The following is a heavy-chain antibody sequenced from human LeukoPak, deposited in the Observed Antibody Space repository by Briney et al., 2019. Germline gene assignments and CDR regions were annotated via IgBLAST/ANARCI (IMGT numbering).Heavy chain of an antibody. V-gene: IGHV3-66*02. CDR2: IYGDGTT. D-gene: IGHD3-10*01. CDR3: ARDRAGAQSWVALDP. Sequence: GGSLGLSCAASGFTFSSYWLSWARQAPGKGLEWVSLIYGDGTTFYTDSVKGRFTISRDNFKNTLYLQMGSLRPEDTALYYCARDRAGAQSWVALDPWGQGTLVTVSS. CDR1: GFTFSSYW. J-gene: IGHJ5*02.